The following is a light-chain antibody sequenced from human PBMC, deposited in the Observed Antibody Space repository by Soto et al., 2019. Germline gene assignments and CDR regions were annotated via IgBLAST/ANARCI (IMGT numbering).Light chain of an antibody. CDR3: QQYSKWPIT. Sequence: EIVMTQSPATLSVSPGERATLSCRASQSVSSDLAWYLQKPGQSPRLLIYGASTRATGIPARFSGSGSGTEFTLTISSLQSEDFAVYYCQQYSKWPITFGQGTRLEIK. CDR2: GAS. V-gene: IGKV3D-15*01. J-gene: IGKJ5*01. CDR1: QSVSSD.